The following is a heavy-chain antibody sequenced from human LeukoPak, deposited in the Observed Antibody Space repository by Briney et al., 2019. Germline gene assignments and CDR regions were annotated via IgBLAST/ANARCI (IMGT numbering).Heavy chain of an antibody. CDR3: ARDNTAVAGRVIDY. V-gene: IGHV1-46*01. J-gene: IGHJ4*02. Sequence: EASVKVSCKASGYTFTSYYIHWVRQAPGRGLEWMGIINPSVGSTTYAQNFQGRVTMTRYTSTSSVYMELSSPRSEDTAVYYCARDNTAVAGRVIDYWGQGTLVTVSS. D-gene: IGHD6-19*01. CDR2: INPSVGST. CDR1: GYTFTSYY.